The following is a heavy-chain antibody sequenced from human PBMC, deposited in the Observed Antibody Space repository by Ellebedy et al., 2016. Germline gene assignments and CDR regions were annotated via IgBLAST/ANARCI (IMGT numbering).Heavy chain of an antibody. Sequence: ASVKVSXXASGYTFTDYYIHWVRQAPGQGLEWMGWVNPSGGGTNYAQRFQDRVTMTRDTSINTGYMELSNLRSDDTAIYYCAKNHRKCDSTDCYTGYWYLDLWGRGTLVTVS. V-gene: IGHV1-2*02. CDR1: GYTFTDYY. J-gene: IGHJ2*01. D-gene: IGHD2-2*01. CDR2: VNPSGGGT. CDR3: AKNHRKCDSTDCYTGYWYLDL.